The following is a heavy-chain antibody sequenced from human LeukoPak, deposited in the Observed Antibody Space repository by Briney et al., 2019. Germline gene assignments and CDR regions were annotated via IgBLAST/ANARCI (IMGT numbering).Heavy chain of an antibody. J-gene: IGHJ4*02. Sequence: ASVKVSCKASGYTFTGYYMHWVRQAPGQGLEWMGRINPNSGGTNYAQKFQGRVTMTRDTSISTAYMELSRLRSDDTAVYYCARVLYIDALFDYWGQGTLVTVSS. CDR2: INPNSGGT. V-gene: IGHV1-2*06. CDR3: ARVLYIDALFDY. CDR1: GYTFTGYY. D-gene: IGHD1-1*01.